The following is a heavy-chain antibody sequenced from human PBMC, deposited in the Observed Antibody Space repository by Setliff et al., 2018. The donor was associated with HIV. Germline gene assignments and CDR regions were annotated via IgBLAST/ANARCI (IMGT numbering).Heavy chain of an antibody. CDR3: ARGLTALTASFDY. V-gene: IGHV5-51*01. D-gene: IGHD2-21*02. Sequence: ASVKVSCKASIYTLINYGVCWVRQAPGQGLEWMGVIFPGDSNMKYSPSFQGQVSLSVDKSINTAYMQWSSLQASDTGIYFCARGLTALTASFDYWGQGSLVTVSS. CDR1: IYTLINYG. J-gene: IGHJ4*02. CDR2: IFPGDSNM.